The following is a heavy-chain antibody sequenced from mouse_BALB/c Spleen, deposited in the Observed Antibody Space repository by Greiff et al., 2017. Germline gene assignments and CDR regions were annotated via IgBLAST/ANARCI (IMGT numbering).Heavy chain of an antibody. CDR2: INPYNGAT. V-gene: IGHV1-26*01. CDR1: GYSFTGYY. D-gene: IGHD2-3*01. CDR3: ARWYDGYYLDY. J-gene: IGHJ2*01. Sequence: EVQLQQSGPELVKPGASVKISCKASGYSFTGYYMHWVKQSHVKSLEWIGRINPYNGATSYNQNFKDKASLTVDKSSSTAYMELHSLTSEDSAVYYCARWYDGYYLDYWGQGTTLTVSS.